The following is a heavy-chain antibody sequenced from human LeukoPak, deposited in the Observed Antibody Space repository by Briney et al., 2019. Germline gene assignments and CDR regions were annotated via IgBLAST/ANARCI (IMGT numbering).Heavy chain of an antibody. D-gene: IGHD4-23*01. CDR2: MNPNSGNT. V-gene: IGHV1-8*01. Sequence: GASVKVSCTASGYTFTSYDINWVRQATGQGLEWMGWMNPNSGNTGYAQKFQGRVTMTRNTSISTAYMELSSLRSEDTAVYYCARGLMTTVVTRDDYWGQGTLVTVSS. J-gene: IGHJ4*02. CDR3: ARGLMTTVVTRDDY. CDR1: GYTFTSYD.